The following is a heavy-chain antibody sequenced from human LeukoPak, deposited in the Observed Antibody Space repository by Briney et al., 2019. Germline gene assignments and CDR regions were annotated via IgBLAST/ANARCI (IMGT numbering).Heavy chain of an antibody. Sequence: GGSLRLSCGASEFTFTSSAMSWVRQAPGKGLEWVSGIRGIGGTTYYADSVKGRFTISRDKSKNTLYLQMNTLRVDDTAVYFCAKGDIVATSLFDHWGQGTPVTVSS. CDR3: AKGDIVATSLFDH. J-gene: IGHJ4*02. CDR1: EFTFTSSA. V-gene: IGHV3-23*01. D-gene: IGHD5-12*01. CDR2: IRGIGGTT.